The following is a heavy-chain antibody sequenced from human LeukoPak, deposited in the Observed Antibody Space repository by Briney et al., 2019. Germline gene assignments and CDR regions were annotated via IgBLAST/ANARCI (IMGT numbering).Heavy chain of an antibody. D-gene: IGHD3-22*01. CDR2: SNPNSGGT. V-gene: IGHV1-2*02. J-gene: IGHJ4*02. Sequence: SQKVSCKDSRYTFTDYYMQWVRQAPGQGLAWMGWSNPNSGGTNYAQKMHSRVTMTRYTFNSAAYMALRRPRPEDTAGSNRSGDAAPSPTYYYDSSGYHCWGQGSQVSVSS. CDR1: RYTFTDYY. CDR3: SGDAAPSPTYYYDSSGYHC.